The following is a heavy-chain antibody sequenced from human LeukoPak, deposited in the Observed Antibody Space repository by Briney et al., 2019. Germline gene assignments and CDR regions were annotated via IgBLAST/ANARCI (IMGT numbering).Heavy chain of an antibody. CDR3: ARAGWHANVVAPPLDY. CDR2: IKQDGSEK. CDR1: GFTFSSYG. Sequence: GGSLRLSCAASGFTFSSYGMSWVRQAPGKGLEWVANIKQDGSEKYYVDSVKGRFTISRDNAKNSLYLQMNSLRAEDTAVYYCARAGWHANVVAPPLDYWGQGTLVTVSS. J-gene: IGHJ4*02. V-gene: IGHV3-7*01. D-gene: IGHD2-2*01.